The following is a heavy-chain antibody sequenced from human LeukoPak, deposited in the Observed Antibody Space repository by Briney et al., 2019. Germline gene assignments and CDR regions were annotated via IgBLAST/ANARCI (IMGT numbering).Heavy chain of an antibody. CDR2: IYSGGST. Sequence: GGSLRLSCAASGFTVSSNYMSWVRQAPGKGLEWVSVIYSGGSTYYADSVKGRFTISRHNSKNTLYLPMNSLRAEDTAVYYCASGPYNWFDPWGQGTLVTVSS. CDR1: GFTVSSNY. CDR3: ASGPYNWFDP. V-gene: IGHV3-53*04. J-gene: IGHJ5*02.